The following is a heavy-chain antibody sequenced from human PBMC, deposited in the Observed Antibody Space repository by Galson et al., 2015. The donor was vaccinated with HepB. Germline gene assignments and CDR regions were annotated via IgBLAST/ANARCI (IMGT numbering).Heavy chain of an antibody. D-gene: IGHD6-19*01. J-gene: IGHJ4*02. Sequence: SLRLSCAASGFTFSNAWMSWVRQAPGKGLEWVGRIKSKTDGGTTDYAAPVKGRFTISRDDSKNTLYLQMNSLKTEDTAVYYCTTGKETSGWYEDFDCWGQGTLVTVSS. V-gene: IGHV3-15*01. CDR2: IKSKTDGGTT. CDR3: TTGKETSGWYEDFDC. CDR1: GFTFSNAW.